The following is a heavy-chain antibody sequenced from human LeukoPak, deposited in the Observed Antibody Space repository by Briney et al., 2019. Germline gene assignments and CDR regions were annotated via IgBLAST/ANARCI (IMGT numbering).Heavy chain of an antibody. CDR1: GGTFSSYA. V-gene: IGHV1-69*05. CDR2: IIPIFGTA. J-gene: IGHJ6*03. CDR3: ARSAKPGGQPYYYYMDV. Sequence: SVKVSCMASGGTFSSYAISWVRQAPGQGLEWMGGIIPIFGTANYAQKFQGRVTITTDESTSTAYMELSSLRSEDTAVYYCARSAKPGGQPYYYYMDVWGKGTTVTVSS. D-gene: IGHD1-14*01.